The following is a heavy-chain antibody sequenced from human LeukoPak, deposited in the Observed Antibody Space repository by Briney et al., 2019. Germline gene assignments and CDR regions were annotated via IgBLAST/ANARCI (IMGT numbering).Heavy chain of an antibody. V-gene: IGHV4-34*01. CDR1: GGPFSGYY. Sequence: SETLSLTCAVYGGPFSGYYWSWIRQPPGKGLEWIGEINHSGGTNYNPSLKSRVAISVDTSKNQFSLKLSSVTAADTAVYYCARQNKDYGDYFALDIWGQGTMVTVSS. J-gene: IGHJ3*02. CDR2: INHSGGT. D-gene: IGHD4-17*01. CDR3: ARQNKDYGDYFALDI.